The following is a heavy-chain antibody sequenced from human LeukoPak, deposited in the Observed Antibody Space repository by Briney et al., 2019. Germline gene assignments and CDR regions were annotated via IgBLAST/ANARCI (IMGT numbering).Heavy chain of an antibody. J-gene: IGHJ6*03. CDR2: IYHSGST. CDR3: AREGYYYYMDV. Sequence: SETLSLTCTVSGYSISSDYYWGWIRQPPGKGLEWIGSIYHSGSTYYNPSLKSRVTISVDTSKNQFSLKLSSVTAADTAVYYCAREGYYYYMDVWGKGTTVTISS. CDR1: GYSISSDYY. V-gene: IGHV4-38-2*02.